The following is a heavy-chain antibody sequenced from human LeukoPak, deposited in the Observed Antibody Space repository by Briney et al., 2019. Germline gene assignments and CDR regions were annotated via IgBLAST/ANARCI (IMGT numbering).Heavy chain of an antibody. D-gene: IGHD2-2*01. V-gene: IGHV4-34*01. CDR3: ARTRIVVVPAAISPVAGIDAFDI. Sequence: SETLSLTCTVSGGSISSYYWSWIRQPPGKGLEWIGEINHSGSTNYNPSLKSRVTISVDTSKNQFSLKLSSVTAADTAVYYCARTRIVVVPAAISPVAGIDAFDIWGQGTMVTVSS. J-gene: IGHJ3*02. CDR2: INHSGST. CDR1: GGSISSYY.